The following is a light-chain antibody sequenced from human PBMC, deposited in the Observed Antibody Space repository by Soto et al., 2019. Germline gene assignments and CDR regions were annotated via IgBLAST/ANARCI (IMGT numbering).Light chain of an antibody. CDR2: DAS. CDR3: QQYNNWPIT. V-gene: IGKV3-15*01. CDR1: QSVSGD. Sequence: EIVLTQSPATLSVSPGERATLSCRASQSVSGDLAWYHHKPGQAPRLLIYDASTRALDTPARFAGSGFGTEFTLTISSLQSEDFAVYFCQQYNNWPITFGQGTRLEIK. J-gene: IGKJ5*01.